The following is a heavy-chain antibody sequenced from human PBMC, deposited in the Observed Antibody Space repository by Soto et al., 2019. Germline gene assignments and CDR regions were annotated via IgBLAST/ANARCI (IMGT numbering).Heavy chain of an antibody. CDR3: AKKHHYGSGTYLYYFDY. CDR2: LSGGDDST. J-gene: IGHJ4*02. CDR1: GFTFSHFA. V-gene: IGHV3-23*01. Sequence: EVQLLESGGGLVQPGGSLRLSCAASGFTFSHFAMSWVRQAPGKGLEWVSTLSGGDDSTYYADSVKDRFTISRDNSKNTLYLQLNSLRAEDTAVYYCAKKHHYGSGTYLYYFDYWGQGTLVTVSS. D-gene: IGHD3-10*01.